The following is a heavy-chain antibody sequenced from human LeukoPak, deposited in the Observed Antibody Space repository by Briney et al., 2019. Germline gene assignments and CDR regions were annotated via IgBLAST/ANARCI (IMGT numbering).Heavy chain of an antibody. Sequence: GGSLRLSCAAAGVTFSSFSMILVRQAPGKGLEWLSYISSGSGSIYYADSVKGRFTISRDNAKNSLYLQMNSLRAEDTAVYYCAKDRGGYDQNFDYWGQGTLVTVSS. J-gene: IGHJ4*02. V-gene: IGHV3-48*01. CDR3: AKDRGGYDQNFDY. CDR1: GVTFSSFS. D-gene: IGHD5-12*01. CDR2: ISSGSGSI.